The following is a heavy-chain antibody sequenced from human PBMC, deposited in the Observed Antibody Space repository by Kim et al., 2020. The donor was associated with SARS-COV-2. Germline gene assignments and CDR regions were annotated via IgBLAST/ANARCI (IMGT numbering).Heavy chain of an antibody. J-gene: IGHJ4*02. V-gene: IGHV4-31*03. CDR1: GGSISSGGYY. CDR2: IYYSGST. D-gene: IGHD6-13*01. Sequence: SETLSLTCTVSGGSISSGGYYWSWIRQHPGKGLEWIGYIYYSGSTYYNPSLKSRVTISVDTSKNQFSLKLSSVTAADTAVYYCARVAAAGEIDYWGQGTLVTVSS. CDR3: ARVAAAGEIDY.